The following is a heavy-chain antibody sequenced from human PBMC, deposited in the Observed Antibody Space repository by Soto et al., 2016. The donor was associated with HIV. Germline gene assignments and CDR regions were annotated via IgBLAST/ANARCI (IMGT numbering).Heavy chain of an antibody. CDR1: GVTFSNFT. Sequence: EVQLVESGGALVQPGGSLRLSCSASGVTFSNFTMHWVRQAPGKGLEYVSAISINGENTYYAESVKGRFTISRDNSKNTLYLQMSSLRSEDTARYYCVKGSNEAMIMVNFYGMDVWGQGDHGHRLL. CDR2: ISINGENT. V-gene: IGHV3-64D*06. J-gene: IGHJ6*02. D-gene: IGHD5-18*01. CDR3: VKGSNEAMIMVNFYGMDV.